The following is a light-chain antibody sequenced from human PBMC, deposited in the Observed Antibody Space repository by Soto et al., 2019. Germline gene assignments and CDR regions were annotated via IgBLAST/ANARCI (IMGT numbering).Light chain of an antibody. V-gene: IGKV3-11*01. CDR3: QQRSNWPPLT. J-gene: IGKJ4*01. CDR1: QSVSNF. CDR2: AAS. Sequence: EIVLTQSPATLSLSPVKRATLSCMASQSVSNFLAWYQQKPGQAPRLLIYAASSRATGIPDRFSGSGSGTDFTLTISSLEPEDFAVYYCQQRSNWPPLTFGGGTKVDIK.